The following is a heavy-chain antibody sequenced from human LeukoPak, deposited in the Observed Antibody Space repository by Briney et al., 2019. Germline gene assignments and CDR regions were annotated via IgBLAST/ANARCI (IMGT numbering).Heavy chain of an antibody. D-gene: IGHD1-14*01. CDR3: ARAPAGMDV. Sequence: EASVKVSCKASGGTFSNYAITWVRQAPGQGLEWMGRIIPIFKIADYTQKFQGRVTITADKTTSTAYMELSNLTSEDTAVYYCARAPAGMDVWGQGTTVIVSS. J-gene: IGHJ6*02. CDR1: GGTFSNYA. CDR2: IIPIFKIA. V-gene: IGHV1-69*04.